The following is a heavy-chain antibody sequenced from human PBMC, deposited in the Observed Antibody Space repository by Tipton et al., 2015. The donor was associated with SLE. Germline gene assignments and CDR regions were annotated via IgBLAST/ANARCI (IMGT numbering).Heavy chain of an antibody. CDR2: IYYSGDT. CDR1: GGSITSGGYY. D-gene: IGHD5-12*01. V-gene: IGHV4-31*03. Sequence: TLSLTCTVSGGSITSGGYYWGWIRQHPGTGLEWLGYIYYSGDTYYNPSLQSRVTMSVDTSKNQFSLKLRSVTAADTAVYYCAREYSGYDYRTFDHWGQGTLVTVSS. CDR3: AREYSGYDYRTFDH. J-gene: IGHJ4*02.